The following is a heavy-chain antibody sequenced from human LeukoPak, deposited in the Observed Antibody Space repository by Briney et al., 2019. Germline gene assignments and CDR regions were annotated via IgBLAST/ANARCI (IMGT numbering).Heavy chain of an antibody. CDR2: MNPNSGNT. D-gene: IGHD3-10*01. Sequence: GASVKVSCKASGYTFTNYDINWVRQATGQGLEWMGWMNPNSGNTGYAQKFQGRVTMTRNTSISTAYMELSSLRYEDTAVYYCAKYSYGSGTSSDPWGQGTLVTVSS. CDR1: GYTFTNYD. CDR3: AKYSYGSGTSSDP. J-gene: IGHJ5*02. V-gene: IGHV1-8*01.